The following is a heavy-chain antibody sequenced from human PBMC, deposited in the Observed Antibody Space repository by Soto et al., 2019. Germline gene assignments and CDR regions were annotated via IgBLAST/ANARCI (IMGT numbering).Heavy chain of an antibody. CDR3: ARVPHCSSSSCYSYFDN. V-gene: IGHV3-74*01. Sequence: EVQLVESGGGLVQPGGSLRLSCAASGFTLSSYWMHWARQAPGKGLVWVSRISSDGSSTNYADSVKGRFTISRDNAKNKLPLQMDRLRVEDTAVYYCARVPHCSSSSCYSYFDNWGQGTLVTVSS. D-gene: IGHD2-2*02. J-gene: IGHJ4*02. CDR1: GFTLSSYW. CDR2: ISSDGSST.